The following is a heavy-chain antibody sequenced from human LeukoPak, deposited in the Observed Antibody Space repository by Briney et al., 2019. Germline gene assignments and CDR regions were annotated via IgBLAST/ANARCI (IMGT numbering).Heavy chain of an antibody. CDR1: GGTFISYA. CDR3: ARNLLSDSSGYDLDY. CDR2: IIPIFGTA. Sequence: SVKVSCKASGGTFISYAISWVRQAPGQGLEWMGGIIPIFGTANYAQKFQGRVTITADKSTSTAYMELSSLRSEDTAVYYCARNLLSDSSGYDLDYWGQGTLVTVSS. V-gene: IGHV1-69*06. J-gene: IGHJ4*02. D-gene: IGHD3-22*01.